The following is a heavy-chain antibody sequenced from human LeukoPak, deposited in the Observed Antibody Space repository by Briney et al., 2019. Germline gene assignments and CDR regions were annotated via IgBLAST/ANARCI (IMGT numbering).Heavy chain of an antibody. J-gene: IGHJ5*02. D-gene: IGHD3-10*01. CDR2: INPSGGST. CDR1: GYTFTSYY. CDR3: ARAHTTLWFGELLTWFDP. Sequence: ASVKVSRKASGYTFTSYYMHWVRQAPGQGLEWMGIINPSGGSTSYAQKFQGRVTMTRDTSTSTVYMELSSLRSEDTAVYYCARAHTTLWFGELLTWFDPWGQGTLVTVSS. V-gene: IGHV1-46*01.